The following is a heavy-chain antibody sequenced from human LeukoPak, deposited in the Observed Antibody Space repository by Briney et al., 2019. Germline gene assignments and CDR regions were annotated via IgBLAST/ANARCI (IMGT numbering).Heavy chain of an antibody. CDR2: IYPGDSDT. CDR1: GYSFTSYW. CDR3: ARGDGSGSYPGWFDP. J-gene: IGHJ5*02. V-gene: IGHV5-51*01. D-gene: IGHD3-10*01. Sequence: VESLKISCKGSGYSFTSYWIGWVRQMPGKGLEWMGIIYPGDSDTRYSPSFQGQVTISVDKSISTVYLQWSSLKASDTAMYYCARGDGSGSYPGWFDPWGQGTQVTVSS.